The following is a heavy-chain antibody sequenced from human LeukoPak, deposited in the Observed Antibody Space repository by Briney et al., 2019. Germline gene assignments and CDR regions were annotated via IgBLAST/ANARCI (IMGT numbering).Heavy chain of an antibody. V-gene: IGHV1-69*06. D-gene: IGHD1-26*01. CDR2: IIPIFGTA. J-gene: IGHJ6*03. Sequence: SVKVSCKASGGTFSSYAISWVRQAPGQGLEWMGGIIPIFGTANYAQKFQGRVTITADKSTSTAYMELSSLRSEDTAVYYCARVPPPGGSYYNYYYYMDVWGKGTTVTVSS. CDR3: ARVPPPGGSYYNYYYYMDV. CDR1: GGTFSSYA.